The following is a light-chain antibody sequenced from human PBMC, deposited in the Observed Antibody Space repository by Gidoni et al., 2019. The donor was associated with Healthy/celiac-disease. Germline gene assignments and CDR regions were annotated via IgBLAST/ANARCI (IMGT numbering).Light chain of an antibody. J-gene: IGKJ2*01. CDR1: QSVSSN. CDR2: GAS. V-gene: IGKV3-15*01. CDR3: QQYNNWQYT. Sequence: EIVMTQSPATLSVSPGERATLPCRASQSVSSNLAWYQQKPGQAPRLLIYGASPRATGIPARFSGSGSGTEFTLTISSLQSEDFAVYYCQQYNNWQYTFGQGTKLEIK.